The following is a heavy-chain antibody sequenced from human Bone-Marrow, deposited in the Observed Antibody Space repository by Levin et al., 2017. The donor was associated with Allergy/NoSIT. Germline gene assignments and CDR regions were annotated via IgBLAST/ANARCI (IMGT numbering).Heavy chain of an antibody. Sequence: PGGSLRLSCTASGFTFGDYAMSWFRQAPGKGLEWVGFIRSKAYGGTTEYAASVKGRFTISRDDSKSIAYLQMNSLKTEDTAVYYCTRVPGYSGYDSGKNFDYWGQGTLVTVSS. CDR3: TRVPGYSGYDSGKNFDY. J-gene: IGHJ4*02. D-gene: IGHD5-12*01. CDR2: IRSKAYGGTT. CDR1: GFTFGDYA. V-gene: IGHV3-49*03.